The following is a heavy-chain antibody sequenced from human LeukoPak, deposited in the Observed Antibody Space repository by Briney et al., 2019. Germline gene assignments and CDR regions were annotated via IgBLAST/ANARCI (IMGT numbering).Heavy chain of an antibody. CDR1: GGSFSGYY. V-gene: IGHV4-34*01. D-gene: IGHD3/OR15-3a*01. J-gene: IGHJ4*02. CDR3: ASVRDWHFDY. CDR2: INHSGST. Sequence: SETLSLTCAVSGGSFSGYYWSWIRQPPGKGLEWIGEINHSGSTNYNPSLKSRVTISVDTSKNQFSLKLSSVTAADTAVYYCASVRDWHFDYWGQGTLVTVSS.